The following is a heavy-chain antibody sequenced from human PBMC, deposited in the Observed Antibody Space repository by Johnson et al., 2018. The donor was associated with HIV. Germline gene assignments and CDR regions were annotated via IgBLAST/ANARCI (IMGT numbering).Heavy chain of an antibody. Sequence: QVQLVESGGGVVQPGWSLRLSCAASGFTFSSYGMHWVRQAPGKGLEWVAFIRYDGSNKYYVDSVKGRFTISRDNAKNSLYLQMNSLRAEDTAVYYCARAFGSAFDIWGQGTMVTVSS. J-gene: IGHJ3*02. CDR1: GFTFSSYG. CDR3: ARAFGSAFDI. V-gene: IGHV3-30*02. CDR2: IRYDGSNK. D-gene: IGHD1-14*01.